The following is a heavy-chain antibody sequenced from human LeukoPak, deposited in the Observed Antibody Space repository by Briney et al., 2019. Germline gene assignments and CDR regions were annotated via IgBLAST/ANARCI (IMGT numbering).Heavy chain of an antibody. CDR1: ELTFSNNW. V-gene: IGHV3-7*01. D-gene: IGHD6-19*01. Sequence: GGSLRLSCVVSELTFSNNWMSWVRQAPGKGLERVAHTNQDGSKNYYVDSVKGRFTISRDNAKNSLYLQMNSLRAEDTAVYYCATTVAGYPDDYLDFWGQGTLVTVSS. CDR2: TNQDGSKN. J-gene: IGHJ4*02. CDR3: ATTVAGYPDDYLDF.